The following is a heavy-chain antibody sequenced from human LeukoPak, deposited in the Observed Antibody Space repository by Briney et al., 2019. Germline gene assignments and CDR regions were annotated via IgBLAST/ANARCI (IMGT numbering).Heavy chain of an antibody. Sequence: GGSLRLSCAASGFTFSSHAMAWVRQAPGKGLEWVSAISENGGRTYSADSVQGRFTISRDNSKNTVYLQMNNLRAEDSVMYYRAKAHSSSWPYAFDSWGEGTLVTVSS. D-gene: IGHD6-13*01. CDR2: ISENGGRT. V-gene: IGHV3-23*01. J-gene: IGHJ4*02. CDR1: GFTFSSHA. CDR3: AKAHSSSWPYAFDS.